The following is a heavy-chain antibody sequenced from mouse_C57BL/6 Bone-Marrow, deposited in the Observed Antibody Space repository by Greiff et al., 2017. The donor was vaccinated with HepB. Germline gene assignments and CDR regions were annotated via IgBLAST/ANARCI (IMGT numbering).Heavy chain of an antibody. V-gene: IGHV1-4*01. CDR2: INPSSGYT. Sequence: VQVVESGAELARPGASVKMSCKASGYTFTSYTMHWVKQRPGQGLEWIGYINPSSGYTKYNQKFKDKATLTADKSSSTAYMQLSSLTSEDSAVYYCANFYYFDYWGQGTTLTVSS. CDR3: ANFYYFDY. J-gene: IGHJ2*01. CDR1: GYTFTSYT.